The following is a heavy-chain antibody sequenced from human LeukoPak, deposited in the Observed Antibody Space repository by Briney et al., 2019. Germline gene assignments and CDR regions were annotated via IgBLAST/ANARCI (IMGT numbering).Heavy chain of an antibody. J-gene: IGHJ6*02. CDR1: GFTVSGNY. V-gene: IGHV3-66*01. D-gene: IGHD5-24*01. CDR2: LYSGGST. CDR3: ASRDKGYYYGMDV. Sequence: GGSLRLSCAASGFTVSGNYMSWVRQAPGKGLEWVSLLYSGGSTYYADSVKGRFSISRDNSKNTLYLQMNSLIAEDTAVYYCASRDKGYYYGMDVWGQGTTVTVSS.